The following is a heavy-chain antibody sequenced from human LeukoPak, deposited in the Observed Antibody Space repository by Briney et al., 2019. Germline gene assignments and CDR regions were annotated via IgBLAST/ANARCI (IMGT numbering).Heavy chain of an antibody. CDR1: GGSFSGYY. CDR2: INHSGST. Sequence: SETLSLTCAVYGGSFSGYYWSWIRQPPGKGLEWIGEINHSGSTNYNPSLKSRVTISVDTSKNQFSLKLSSVTAADTAVYYCARPGAEASEFDYWGQGTLVTVSS. CDR3: ARPGAEASEFDY. V-gene: IGHV4-34*01. J-gene: IGHJ4*02. D-gene: IGHD6-19*01.